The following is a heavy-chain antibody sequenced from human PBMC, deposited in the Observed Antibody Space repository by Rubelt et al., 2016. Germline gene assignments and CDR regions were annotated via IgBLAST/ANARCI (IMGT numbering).Heavy chain of an antibody. CDR2: THYSGST. D-gene: IGHD6-13*01. Sequence: QVQLQESGPGLVKPSETLSLTCTVSGGSISSYYWSWIRQPPGKGLEWIGYTHYSGSTNYNPSLKSRVTISVDTSKNQFSLNLSSVTAADTAVYYCARGFASTWYYFDYWGQGTLVTVSS. CDR3: ARGFASTWYYFDY. V-gene: IGHV4-59*01. CDR1: GGSISSYY. J-gene: IGHJ4*02.